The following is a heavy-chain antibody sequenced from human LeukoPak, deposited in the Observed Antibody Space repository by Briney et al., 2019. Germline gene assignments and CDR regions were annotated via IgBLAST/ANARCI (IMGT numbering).Heavy chain of an antibody. J-gene: IGHJ4*02. V-gene: IGHV1-46*01. CDR1: GYTFTAYY. D-gene: IGHD3-16*01. CDR2: ITSTGTTT. CDR3: ATEYVRTHYFDW. Sequence: ASVKVSFKASGYTFTAYYIHWVRQTPGQGLEWMGIITSTGTTTICAQKFQGRVTMTRDTSTSTVYMDLSSLRSDDTAVYYCATEYVRTHYFDWWGQGTLVTVSS.